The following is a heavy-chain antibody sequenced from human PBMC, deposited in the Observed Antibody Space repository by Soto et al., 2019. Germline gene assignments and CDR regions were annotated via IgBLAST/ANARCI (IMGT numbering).Heavy chain of an antibody. CDR2: INAGNGNT. CDR1: GYTFTSSA. Sequence: ASVKVSCKASGYTFTSSAMHWVRQAPGQRLEWMGWINAGNGNTKYSQKFQGRVTITRDTSASTAYMELSSLRSEDTAVYYCARAMGGAVAGIYYYYYGMDVWGQGTTVTVSS. J-gene: IGHJ6*02. V-gene: IGHV1-3*01. CDR3: ARAMGGAVAGIYYYYYGMDV. D-gene: IGHD6-19*01.